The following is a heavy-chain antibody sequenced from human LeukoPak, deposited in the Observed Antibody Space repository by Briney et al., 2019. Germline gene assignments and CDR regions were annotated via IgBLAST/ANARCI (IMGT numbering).Heavy chain of an antibody. V-gene: IGHV1-2*02. CDR2: INPNSGDR. Sequence: GASVKVSCKASGYTFTGHYMHWARQAPGQGLEWMGWINPNSGDRNSAQKFQGRVTMTRDTSISAVYMELSRLGPDDTAVYYCAXXXXXXRDTAAFDRWGQGTLVTVSS. CDR3: AXXXXXXRDTAAFDR. J-gene: IGHJ4*02. CDR1: GYTFTGHY.